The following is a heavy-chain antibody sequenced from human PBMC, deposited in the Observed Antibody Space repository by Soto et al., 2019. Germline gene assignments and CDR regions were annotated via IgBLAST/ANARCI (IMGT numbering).Heavy chain of an antibody. CDR3: ARQDIVVVVNDAFDI. CDR2: IWYDGSNK. D-gene: IGHD2-15*01. Sequence: HPGGSLRLSFAASGFTFSSYGMHGVRQAPGKGLEWVAVIWYDGSNKYYADSVKGRFTISRDNSKNTLYLQMNSLRAEDTAVYYCARQDIVVVVNDAFDIWGQGTMVNVPS. V-gene: IGHV3-33*01. J-gene: IGHJ3*02. CDR1: GFTFSSYG.